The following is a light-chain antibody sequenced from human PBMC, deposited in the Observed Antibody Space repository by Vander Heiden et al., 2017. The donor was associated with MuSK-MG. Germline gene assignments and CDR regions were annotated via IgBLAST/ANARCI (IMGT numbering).Light chain of an antibody. CDR1: QGISNY. J-gene: IGKJ4*01. Sequence: DIQMTQSPSSLSASVGDRVTITCRASQGISNYLAWYQQKPGKVPKLLIYAASTLQAGVPSRFSGSGSGTDFTLTISSLQPEDVATYYCQKYNSAPPVTFGGGTKVEIK. CDR2: AAS. V-gene: IGKV1-27*01. CDR3: QKYNSAPPVT.